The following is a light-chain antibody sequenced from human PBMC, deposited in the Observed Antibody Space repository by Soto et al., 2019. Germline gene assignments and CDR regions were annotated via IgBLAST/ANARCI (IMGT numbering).Light chain of an antibody. J-gene: IGKJ4*01. Sequence: EIVMTQSPATLSVSPGERATLSCRASQSVNSNLAWYQQKAGQAPRLLIYGAPTRATGIAVRFSGSGSGTEFTLTISSLQSEDFAVYYCQQYNNWPLTFGGGTKVDIK. CDR3: QQYNNWPLT. CDR1: QSVNSN. CDR2: GAP. V-gene: IGKV3-15*01.